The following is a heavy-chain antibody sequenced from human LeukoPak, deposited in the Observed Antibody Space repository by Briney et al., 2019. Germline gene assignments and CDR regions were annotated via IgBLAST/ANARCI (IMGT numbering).Heavy chain of an antibody. CDR1: GGSISSGVYY. CDR2: IYYSGST. V-gene: IGHV4-31*03. D-gene: IGHD5-18*01. CDR3: ARGRRGYSYGTFDY. J-gene: IGHJ4*02. Sequence: PSETLSLTCTVSGGSISSGVYYWSWIRQHPGRGLEGIGYIYYSGSTYYNPSLKSRVTISVDTSKNQFSLKLSSVTAADTAVYYCARGRRGYSYGTFDYWGQGTLVTVSP.